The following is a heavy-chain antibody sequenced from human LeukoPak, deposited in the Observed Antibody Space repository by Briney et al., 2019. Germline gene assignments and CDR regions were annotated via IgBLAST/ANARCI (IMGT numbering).Heavy chain of an antibody. D-gene: IGHD4-23*01. CDR1: GGTFSSYA. J-gene: IGHJ6*03. CDR2: IIPIFGTA. Sequence: ASVKVSCKASGGTFSSYAISWVRQAPGQGLEWMGGIIPIFGTANYAQKFQGRVTITADKSTSTAYMELSSLRSEDTAVYYCATVNYYYYYMDVWGKGTTVTVSS. V-gene: IGHV1-69*06. CDR3: ATVNYYYYYMDV.